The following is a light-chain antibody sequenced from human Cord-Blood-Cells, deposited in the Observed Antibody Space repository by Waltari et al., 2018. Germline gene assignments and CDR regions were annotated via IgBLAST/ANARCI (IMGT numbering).Light chain of an antibody. V-gene: IGLV2-14*01. J-gene: IGLJ2*01. CDR1: SSDVGGYNY. CDR2: DGS. Sequence: QCALSQPASVSGSTGEPITISCTGTSSDVGGYNYGSWYQQHPVKAPKTMIYDGSTRPSGVSNRFSGSRSGNTASLTISGLQAEDEADYYCSSYTSSSTLVFGGGTKLTVL. CDR3: SSYTSSSTLV.